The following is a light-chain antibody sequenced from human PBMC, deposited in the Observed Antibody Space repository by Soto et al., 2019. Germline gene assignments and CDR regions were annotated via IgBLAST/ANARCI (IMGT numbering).Light chain of an antibody. Sequence: DIQITQSPSSLSASVGDRVTLTCRASQSISTYLHWYQQKPGKAPKLMVFAAYSLQSGVPSRFSGSGSGTDFTLTISSLQPEDFATYYCQQLERYPSTFGGGTKVDIK. CDR2: AAY. CDR1: QSISTY. V-gene: IGKV1-39*01. J-gene: IGKJ4*01. CDR3: QQLERYPST.